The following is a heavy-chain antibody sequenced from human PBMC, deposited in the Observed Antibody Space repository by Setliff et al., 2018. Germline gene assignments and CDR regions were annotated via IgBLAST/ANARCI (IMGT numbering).Heavy chain of an antibody. CDR1: GDSISGDY. CDR3: ASHPRVTIFGVVAFDY. D-gene: IGHD3-3*01. Sequence: PSETLSLTCTVSGDSISGDYWSWIRQPPGKGLEWIGSMYSSGSTYYNPSLKSRVTISVDTSQNQFSLKLSSVTAADTAAYYCASHPRVTIFGVVAFDYWGQGILVTVSS. CDR2: MYSSGST. J-gene: IGHJ4*02. V-gene: IGHV4-59*05.